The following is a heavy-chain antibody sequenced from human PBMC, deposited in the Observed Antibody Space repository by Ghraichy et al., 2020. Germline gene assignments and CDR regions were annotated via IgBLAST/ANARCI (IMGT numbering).Heavy chain of an antibody. J-gene: IGHJ4*02. CDR1: GGSVSSGVYY. V-gene: IGHV4-61*08. D-gene: IGHD4-17*01. Sequence: SETLSLTCTVSGGSVSSGVYYWSWIRQPPGQGLEWIGYIYYSGSTNYNPSLKSRVTISGDTSRNQFSLRLSSVTAADTAVYFCARTTTETKAYYFDCWGQGTLVTVSS. CDR3: ARTTTETKAYYFDC. CDR2: IYYSGST.